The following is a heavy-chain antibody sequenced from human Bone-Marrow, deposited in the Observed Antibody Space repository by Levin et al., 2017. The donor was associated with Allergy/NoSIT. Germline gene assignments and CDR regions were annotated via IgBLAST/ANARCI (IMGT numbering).Heavy chain of an antibody. D-gene: IGHD1-14*01. Sequence: SETLSLTCTVSGGSINSDGYYWNWIRQPAGKGLDWIGRIYTSGTTNYNPSLKGRVTISVDTSKNLLSLELTSVTAADTAVYYCARAGQGTGGLDYWGQGTLVTVSS. CDR3: ARAGQGTGGLDY. J-gene: IGHJ4*02. CDR1: GGSINSDGYY. CDR2: IYTSGTT. V-gene: IGHV4-61*02.